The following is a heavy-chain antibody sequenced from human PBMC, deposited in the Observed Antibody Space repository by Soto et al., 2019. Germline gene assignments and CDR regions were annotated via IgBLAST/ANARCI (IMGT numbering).Heavy chain of an antibody. CDR2: IWSDGSRK. Sequence: QVQLVESGGGVVQPGRSLRLSCAASGFTFSDYGMHWVRQAPGKGLEWVAVIWSDGSRKYYAESVQGRFTVSRDNSMNTLYLKMNSVRAEDTAVYYCATGHDSSGYYAFHMWGQGTMVTVSS. V-gene: IGHV3-33*01. CDR1: GFTFSDYG. D-gene: IGHD3-22*01. J-gene: IGHJ3*02. CDR3: ATGHDSSGYYAFHM.